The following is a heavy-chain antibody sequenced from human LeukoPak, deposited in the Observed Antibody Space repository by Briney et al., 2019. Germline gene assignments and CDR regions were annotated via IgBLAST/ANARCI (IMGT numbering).Heavy chain of an antibody. V-gene: IGHV4-39*07. CDR1: GGSISSSSYY. Sequence: PSETLSLTCTVSGGSISSSSYYWGWIRQPPGKGLEWIGSIYYSGSTYYNPSLKSRVTISVDTSKNQFSLKLSSVTAADTAVYYCARVDSYSGAVAGPLDVWGQGTTVTVSS. J-gene: IGHJ6*02. CDR3: ARVDSYSGAVAGPLDV. D-gene: IGHD6-19*01. CDR2: IYYSGST.